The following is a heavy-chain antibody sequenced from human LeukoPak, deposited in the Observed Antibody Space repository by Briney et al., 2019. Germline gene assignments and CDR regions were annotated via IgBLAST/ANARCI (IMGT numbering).Heavy chain of an antibody. V-gene: IGHV3-30-3*01. Sequence: GGSLRLSCAASGFTFSSYAMHWVRQAPGKGLEWVAVISYDGSNKYYADSVKGRFTISRDNSKNTLYLQMNSLRAEDTAVYYCAREVQDYDRGYWFDPWGQGTLVTVSS. J-gene: IGHJ5*02. CDR2: ISYDGSNK. CDR3: AREVQDYDRGYWFDP. D-gene: IGHD3-22*01. CDR1: GFTFSSYA.